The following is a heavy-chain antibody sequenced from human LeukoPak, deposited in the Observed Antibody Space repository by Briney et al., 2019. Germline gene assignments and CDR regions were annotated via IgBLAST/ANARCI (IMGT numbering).Heavy chain of an antibody. CDR2: ISSSSSYI. CDR3: ARLKSLSSSWSLFDY. V-gene: IGHV3-21*04. Sequence: PGGSLRLSCAASGFTFSRYTMNWVRQAPGKGLEWVSYISSSSSYIYYADSVKGRFTISRDNAKNSLYLQMNSLRAEDTAVYYCARLKSLSSSWSLFDYWGQGTLVTVSS. J-gene: IGHJ4*02. D-gene: IGHD6-13*01. CDR1: GFTFSRYT.